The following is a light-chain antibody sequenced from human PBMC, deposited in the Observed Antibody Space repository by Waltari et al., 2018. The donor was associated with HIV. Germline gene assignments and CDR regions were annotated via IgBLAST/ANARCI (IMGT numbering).Light chain of an antibody. J-gene: IGLJ2*01. CDR1: NIGIKD. CDR2: NDK. Sequence: SYELTQPLSVSVALGPTARLSCGGSNIGIKDVHWYQQKPGQAPSLVIFNDKNRPTWVPERLSGSKSRNTATLTISGVQAGDAAVYYCQVWHYSVVFGGGTNLTVL. V-gene: IGLV3-9*01. CDR3: QVWHYSVV.